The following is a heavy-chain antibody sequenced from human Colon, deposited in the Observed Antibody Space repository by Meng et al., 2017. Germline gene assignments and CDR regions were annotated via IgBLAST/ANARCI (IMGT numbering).Heavy chain of an antibody. J-gene: IGHJ4*02. D-gene: IGHD1-1*01. CDR3: ARGGRTGGDFAY. Sequence: SETLSLTCTVTRGSVSTGTYYWGWIRQPPGKGLEWIGYIYYSGSTYYNPSLKSRVFISLDTSQNQFSLNLNSVTAADTAVYYCARGGRTGGDFAYWGQGTRVTGSS. CDR1: RGSVSTGTYY. CDR2: IYYSGST. V-gene: IGHV4-31*03.